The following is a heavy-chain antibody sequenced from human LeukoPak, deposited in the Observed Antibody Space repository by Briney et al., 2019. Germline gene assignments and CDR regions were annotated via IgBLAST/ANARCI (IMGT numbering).Heavy chain of an antibody. V-gene: IGHV1-18*01. CDR3: ERDDLELQLGAFDI. CDR1: GYTFTSYG. D-gene: IGHD1-7*01. J-gene: IGHJ3*02. CDR2: ISAYNGNT. Sequence: ASVKVSCKASGYTFTSYGISWVRQAPGQGLEWMGWISAYNGNTNYAQKLQGRVTMTTDTSTSTAYMELRSLRSDDTAVYYCERDDLELQLGAFDIWGQGKMVTVSS.